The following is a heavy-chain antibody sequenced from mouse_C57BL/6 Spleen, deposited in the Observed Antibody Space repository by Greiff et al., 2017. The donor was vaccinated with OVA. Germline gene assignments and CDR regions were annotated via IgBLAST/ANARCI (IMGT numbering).Heavy chain of an antibody. V-gene: IGHV5-17*01. CDR3: ARKNWDEDYFDY. D-gene: IGHD4-1*01. CDR2: ISSGSSTI. CDR1: GFTFSDYG. Sequence: EVKLVESGGGLVKPGGSLKLSCAASGFTFSDYGMHWVRQAPEKGLEWVAYISSGSSTIYYAATVKGRFTISSDNAKNTLFLQMTSLRSEDTAMYYYARKNWDEDYFDYWGQGTTLTVSS. J-gene: IGHJ2*01.